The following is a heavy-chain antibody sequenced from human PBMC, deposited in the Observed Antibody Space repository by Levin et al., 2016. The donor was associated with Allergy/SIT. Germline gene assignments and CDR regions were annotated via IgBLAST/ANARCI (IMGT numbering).Heavy chain of an antibody. J-gene: IGHJ4*02. V-gene: IGHV3-23*01. D-gene: IGHD4-17*01. Sequence: GGSLRLSCVASGFTSSSYSMSWVRQAPGKGLEWVASISSSGGTIYYADPVKGRFTISRDNSKSTLYLQMNNLRAEDTAVYYCAKGGVMTTDDYWGQGTLVTVSS. CDR3: AKGGVMTTDDY. CDR2: ISSSGGTI. CDR1: GFTSSSYS.